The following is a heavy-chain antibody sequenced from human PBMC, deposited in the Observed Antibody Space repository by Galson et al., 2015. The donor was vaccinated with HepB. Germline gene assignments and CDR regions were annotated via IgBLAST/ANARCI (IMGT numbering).Heavy chain of an antibody. CDR3: TRNLLTVFEVAPDGDWFDP. J-gene: IGHJ5*02. CDR2: ITPGGSYI. CDR1: GFTLSYYS. V-gene: IGHV3-21*01. D-gene: IGHD3-3*01. Sequence: SLRLSCAASGFTLSYYSMNWVRQAPGKGLEWVPSITPGGSYIYYADSVKGRFTISRDDAKESLYLQMNRLRAEDTAVYYCTRNLLTVFEVAPDGDWFDPWGQGTLVTVSS.